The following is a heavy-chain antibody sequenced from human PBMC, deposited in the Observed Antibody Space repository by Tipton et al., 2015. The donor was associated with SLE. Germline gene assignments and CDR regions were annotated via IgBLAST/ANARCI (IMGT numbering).Heavy chain of an antibody. V-gene: IGHV4-61*05. J-gene: IGHJ4*02. D-gene: IGHD5-18*01. CDR2: IYYSGST. CDR1: GASISSSGGYY. CDR3: CRVQDTAGFDY. Sequence: TLSLTCTVSGASISSSGGYYWGWMRQRPGKGLEWIGYIYYSGSTNYNPSLKSRVTISVDTSKNQFSLKLRSVTPEDTGIYYCCRVQDTAGFDYWGQGSLVTASS.